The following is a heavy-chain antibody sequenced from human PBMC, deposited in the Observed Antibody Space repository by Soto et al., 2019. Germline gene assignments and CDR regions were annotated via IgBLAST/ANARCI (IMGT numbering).Heavy chain of an antibody. CDR3: VKDNRGSY. Sequence: EVQLVESGGGLVQPGGSLRLSCAASGFTFSTCWMMWVRQAPGKGLEWVANINQDGSERYYVDSVKGRFTISRDNAKNSVYLQMNSLRAEDTTVYYCVKDNRGSYWGQGTLVTVPS. CDR1: GFTFSTCW. CDR2: INQDGSER. D-gene: IGHD3-10*01. V-gene: IGHV3-7*01. J-gene: IGHJ4*02.